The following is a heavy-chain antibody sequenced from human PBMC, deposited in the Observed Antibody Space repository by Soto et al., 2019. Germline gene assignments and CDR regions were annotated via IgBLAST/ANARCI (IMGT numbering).Heavy chain of an antibody. D-gene: IGHD2-2*01. Sequence: ASVKVSCKASGYTFTSYDINWVRQATGQGLEWMGWMNPNSGNTGYAQKFQGRVTMTRNTSISTAYMELSSLRSEDTALYYCARGQFSCVGSSTSCFEYYYYMDVWGKGTTVTVSS. CDR2: MNPNSGNT. V-gene: IGHV1-8*02. CDR1: GYTFTSYD. J-gene: IGHJ6*03. CDR3: ARGQFSCVGSSTSCFEYYYYMDV.